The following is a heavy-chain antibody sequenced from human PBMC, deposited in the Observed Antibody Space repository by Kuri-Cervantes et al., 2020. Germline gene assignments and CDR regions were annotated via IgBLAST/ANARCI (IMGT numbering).Heavy chain of an antibody. CDR3: ATGRGDSFDY. J-gene: IGHJ4*02. V-gene: IGHV3-23*01. D-gene: IGHD2-21*01. CDR1: GFTFSNYV. CDR2: ISGSGGTT. Sequence: GESLKISCAASGFTFSNYVMSWVRQAPGKGLEWVSVISGSGGTTYYADSVKGRFTISRDNSKNTLYLQMNSLRAEDTAVYYCATGRGDSFDYWGQGTLVTVSS.